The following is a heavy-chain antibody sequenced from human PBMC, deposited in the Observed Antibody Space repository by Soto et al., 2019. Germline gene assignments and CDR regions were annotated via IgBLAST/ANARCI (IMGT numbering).Heavy chain of an antibody. Sequence: QVQLQESGPGLVKPSQTLSLTCTVSGGSISSGGYYWSWIRQHPGKGLEWIGYIYYSGSTYYNPSLKSRVTISVDTSKNQFSLKLSSVTAADTAVYYCARRITGTKSWINDAFDIWGQGTMVTVSS. CDR3: ARRITGTKSWINDAFDI. J-gene: IGHJ3*02. CDR2: IYYSGST. V-gene: IGHV4-31*03. D-gene: IGHD1-20*01. CDR1: GGSISSGGYY.